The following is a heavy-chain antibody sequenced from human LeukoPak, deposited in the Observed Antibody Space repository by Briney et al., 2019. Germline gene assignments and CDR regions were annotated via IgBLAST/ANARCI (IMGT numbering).Heavy chain of an antibody. V-gene: IGHV3-23*01. CDR2: ISGSGGST. CDR1: GFTVSSNY. CDR3: AKKGQPRVVPAAIHY. D-gene: IGHD2-2*01. Sequence: HSGGSLRLSCAASGFTVSSNYMSWVRQAPGKGLEWVSAISGSGGSTYYADSVKGRFTISRDNSKNTLYVQMNSLRAEDTAVYYCAKKGQPRVVPAAIHYWGQGTLVTVSS. J-gene: IGHJ4*02.